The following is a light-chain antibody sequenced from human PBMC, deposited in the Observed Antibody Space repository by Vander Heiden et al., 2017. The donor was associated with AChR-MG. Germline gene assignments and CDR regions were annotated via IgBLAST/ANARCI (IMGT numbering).Light chain of an antibody. J-gene: IGKJ1*01. V-gene: IGKV3-15*01. CDR3: QQYNNRWT. Sequence: EIEMPQSPATLSVSTGERATLSCRASQSIGSSLAWYQQKPGQAPRLLIYSATTMATGIPARFSGSGSGTEFTLTISSLQSEDFAVYYCQQYNNRWTFGQGTKVEIK. CDR2: SAT. CDR1: QSIGSS.